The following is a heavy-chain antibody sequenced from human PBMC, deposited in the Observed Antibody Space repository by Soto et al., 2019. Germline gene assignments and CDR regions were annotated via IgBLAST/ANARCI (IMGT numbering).Heavy chain of an antibody. Sequence: NPSETLSLTCTVSGGSVSSGIYYWSWIRHPPGNGLEWIGYIYYSGSTNYNPSLKSRVTISVDTSKNQFSLKLSSVTAADTAVYYCARDKWEIPPGGFYYYYGMDVWGQGPPVTVS. CDR3: ARDKWEIPPGGFYYYYGMDV. CDR2: IYYSGST. CDR1: GGSVSSGIYY. V-gene: IGHV4-61*01. D-gene: IGHD1-26*01. J-gene: IGHJ6*02.